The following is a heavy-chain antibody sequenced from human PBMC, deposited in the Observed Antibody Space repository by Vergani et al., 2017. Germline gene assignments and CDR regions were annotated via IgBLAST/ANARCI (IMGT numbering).Heavy chain of an antibody. J-gene: IGHJ4*02. D-gene: IGHD3-22*01. CDR3: AKVVTMIVVVDY. V-gene: IGHV3-23*04. Sequence: EVQLVESGGGLVKPGRSLRLSCTASGFTFGDYAMSWFRQAPGKGLEWVSAISGSGGSTYYADSVKGRFTISRDNSKNTLYLQMNSLRAEDTAVYYCAKVVTMIVVVDYWGQGTLVTVSS. CDR2: ISGSGGST. CDR1: GFTFGDYA.